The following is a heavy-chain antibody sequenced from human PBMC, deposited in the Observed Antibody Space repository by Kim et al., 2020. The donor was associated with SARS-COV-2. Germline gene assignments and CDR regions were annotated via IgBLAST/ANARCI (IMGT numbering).Heavy chain of an antibody. CDR1: GYTFTSYA. Sequence: ASVKVSCKASGYTFTSYAMHWVRQAPGQRLEWMGWINAGNGNTKYSQKFQGRVTITRDTSASTAYMELSSLRSEDTAVYYCASGGFGELLYDHYYGMDVWGQGTTVTVSS. CDR3: ASGGFGELLYDHYYGMDV. D-gene: IGHD3-10*01. J-gene: IGHJ6*02. V-gene: IGHV1-3*01. CDR2: INAGNGNT.